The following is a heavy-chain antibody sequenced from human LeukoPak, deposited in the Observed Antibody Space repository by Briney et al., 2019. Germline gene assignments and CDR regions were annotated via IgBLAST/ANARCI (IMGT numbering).Heavy chain of an antibody. CDR1: GGSISSGGYS. Sequence: SQTLSLTCAVSGGSISSGGYSWSWIRQPPGKGLEWIGYIYHSGSTYYNPSLKSRVTISVDRSKNQFSLKLSSVTAADTAVCYCARGSTAEVAALVDIWGQGTMVTVSS. CDR2: IYHSGST. V-gene: IGHV4-30-2*01. D-gene: IGHD2-15*01. J-gene: IGHJ3*02. CDR3: ARGSTAEVAALVDI.